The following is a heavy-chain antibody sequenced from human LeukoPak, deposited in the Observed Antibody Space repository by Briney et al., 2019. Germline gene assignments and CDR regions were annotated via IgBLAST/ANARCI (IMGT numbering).Heavy chain of an antibody. CDR1: GYTFTNYD. Sequence: ASVKVSCKASGYTFTNYDISWVRQATGQGLEWMGWMNPNSGNTGYAEKFQGRVTMTRDTSISTAYMELSSLRSDDTAVYYCASNSGLADCWGQGTLVTVSS. CDR3: ASNSGLADC. CDR2: MNPNSGNT. J-gene: IGHJ4*02. V-gene: IGHV1-8*01. D-gene: IGHD5-12*01.